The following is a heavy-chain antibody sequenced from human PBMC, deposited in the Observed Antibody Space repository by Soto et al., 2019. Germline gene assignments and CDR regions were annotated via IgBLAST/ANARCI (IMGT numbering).Heavy chain of an antibody. Sequence: EVHLVESGGDLVQPGGSLRLSCAASGFSFSSFSMNWVRQAPGKGLEWVAYISVGGTTTYYADSVKGRFTISRDDAKNSLPLQMNSLQAEDTAVYYCARLGDYGSGSYWGQGTLVTVSS. V-gene: IGHV3-48*04. D-gene: IGHD3-10*01. CDR1: GFSFSSFS. CDR3: ARLGDYGSGSY. J-gene: IGHJ4*02. CDR2: ISVGGTTT.